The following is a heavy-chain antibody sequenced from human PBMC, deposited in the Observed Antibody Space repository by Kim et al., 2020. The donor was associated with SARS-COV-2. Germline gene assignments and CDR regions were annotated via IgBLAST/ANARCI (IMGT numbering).Heavy chain of an antibody. CDR3: ARRGDICDY. V-gene: IGHV4-39*01. CDR2: GRT. J-gene: IGHJ4*02. D-gene: IGHD2-21*01. Sequence: GRTYYNPSLKSRVTISVDTSRNQFSLKLSSVTAADTAVYYCARRGDICDYWGQGTLVTVSS.